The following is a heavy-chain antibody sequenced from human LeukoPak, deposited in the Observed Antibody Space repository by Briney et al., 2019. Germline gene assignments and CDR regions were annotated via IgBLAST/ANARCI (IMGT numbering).Heavy chain of an antibody. CDR3: AKFLDFWSGPTTY. V-gene: IGHV3-21*04. D-gene: IGHD3-3*01. CDR2: ISSSSSYI. J-gene: IGHJ4*02. CDR1: GFTFSSYS. Sequence: AGGSLRLSCAASGFTFSSYSMNWVRQAPGKGLEWVSSISSSSSYIYYADSVKGRFTISRDNSKNTLYLQMNSLRAEDTAVYYCAKFLDFWSGPTTYWGQGTLVTVSS.